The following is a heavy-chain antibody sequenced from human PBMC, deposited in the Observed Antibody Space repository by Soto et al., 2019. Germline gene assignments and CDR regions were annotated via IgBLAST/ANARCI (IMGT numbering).Heavy chain of an antibody. CDR2: ISSSSSYI. J-gene: IGHJ4*02. CDR1: GFTFSSYS. CDR3: ARGLYYYDSSGYYGN. V-gene: IGHV3-21*01. Sequence: GGSLRLSCAASGFTFSSYSMNWVRQAPGKGLEWVSSISSSSSYIYYADSVKGRFTISRDNAKNSLYLQMNSLRAEDTAVYCCARGLYYYDSSGYYGNWGQGTLVTVSS. D-gene: IGHD3-22*01.